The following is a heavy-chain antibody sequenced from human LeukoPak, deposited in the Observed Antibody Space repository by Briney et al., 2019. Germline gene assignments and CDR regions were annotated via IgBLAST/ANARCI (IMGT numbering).Heavy chain of an antibody. D-gene: IGHD3-22*01. CDR3: ARGPYYYDSSGYYYFDY. CDR2: INPNSGGT. J-gene: IGHJ4*02. CDR1: GYTFTGYY. V-gene: IGHV1-2*02. Sequence: ASVKVSCKASGYTFTGYYMHWVRQAPGQGLEWMGWINPNSGGTNYAQKFQGRVTMTRDTSIGTAYMELSRLRSDDTAVYYCARGPYYYDSSGYYYFDYWGQGTLVTVSS.